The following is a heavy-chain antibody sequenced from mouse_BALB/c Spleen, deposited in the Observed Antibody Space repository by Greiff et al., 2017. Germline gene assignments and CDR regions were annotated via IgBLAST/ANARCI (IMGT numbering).Heavy chain of an antibody. J-gene: IGHJ3*01. Sequence: VQLVESGAELAKPGASVKMSCKASGYTFTSYWMHWVKQRPGQGLEWIGYINPSTGYTEYNQKFKDKATLTADKSSSTAYMQLSSLTSEDSAVYYCAQLTGTSFAYWGQGTLVTVSA. V-gene: IGHV1-7*01. CDR1: GYTFTSYW. CDR2: INPSTGYT. D-gene: IGHD4-1*01. CDR3: AQLTGTSFAY.